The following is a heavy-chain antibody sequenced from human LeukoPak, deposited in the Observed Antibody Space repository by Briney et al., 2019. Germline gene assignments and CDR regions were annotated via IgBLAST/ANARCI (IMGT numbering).Heavy chain of an antibody. CDR3: ARRRIVAGAFDI. CDR2: INHSGST. Sequence: SETLSLTCAVYGGSFSGYYWSWIRQPPGKGLEWIGEINHSGSTNYNPSLKSRVTISVDTSKNQFSLKLSSVTAADTAVYYCARRRIVAGAFDIWGQGTMVTVSS. D-gene: IGHD5-12*01. CDR1: GGSFSGYY. V-gene: IGHV4-34*01. J-gene: IGHJ3*02.